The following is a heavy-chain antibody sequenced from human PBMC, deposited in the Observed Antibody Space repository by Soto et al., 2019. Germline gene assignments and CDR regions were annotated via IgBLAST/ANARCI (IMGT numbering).Heavy chain of an antibody. V-gene: IGHV3-30*18. CDR2: ISYDGSNK. CDR3: AKGRRGGASYFDY. D-gene: IGHD1-26*01. J-gene: IGHJ4*02. CDR1: GFTFSSYG. Sequence: QVQLVESGGGVVQPGRSLRLSCAASGFTFSSYGMHWVRQAPGKGLEWVAVISYDGSNKYYADSVKGRFTISRDNSKTTLYLQMNSLRAEDTAVYYCAKGRRGGASYFDYWGQGTLVTVSS.